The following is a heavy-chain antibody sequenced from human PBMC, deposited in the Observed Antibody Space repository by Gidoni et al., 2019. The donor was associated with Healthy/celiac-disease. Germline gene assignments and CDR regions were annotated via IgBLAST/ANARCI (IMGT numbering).Heavy chain of an antibody. CDR3: AREVPYYYDSSGYYYCEYFDY. J-gene: IGHJ4*02. D-gene: IGHD3-22*01. V-gene: IGHV4-38-2*02. CDR1: GYSISSGSY. CDR2: IYHSGST. Sequence: QVQLQESGPGLVKPSDTLSLTRAVPGYSISSGSYWGWIRQPPGKGLEWIGSIYHSGSTYYNPSLKSRVTIAVDTSKNQFSLKLSSVTAADTAVYYCAREVPYYYDSSGYYYCEYFDYWGQGTLVTVSS.